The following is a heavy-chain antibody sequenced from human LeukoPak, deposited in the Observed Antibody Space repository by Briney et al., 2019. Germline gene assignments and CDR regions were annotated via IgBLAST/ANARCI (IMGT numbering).Heavy chain of an antibody. V-gene: IGHV1-2*02. Sequence: ASVKVSCNASGYTFTGYYMHWVRQAPGQGLEWMGWINPNSGGTNYAQKFQGRVTMTRDTSISTAYMELNSLKSDDTAIYYCAKTPYGDYYDSWGQGTLVTVSS. CDR1: GYTFTGYY. CDR3: AKTPYGDYYDS. CDR2: INPNSGGT. D-gene: IGHD4-17*01. J-gene: IGHJ4*02.